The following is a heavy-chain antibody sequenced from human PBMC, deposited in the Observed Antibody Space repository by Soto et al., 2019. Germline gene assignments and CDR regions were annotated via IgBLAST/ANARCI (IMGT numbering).Heavy chain of an antibody. Sequence: EVQMLESGGGLVQPGGYLRRSCAASGFTFSSDAMSWVRQAPGKWLEWGSAISGSGGSTYYADTVKGRFTSSRDNSKNTRYLQMNSLRAADTAVYYCAKVPPAVDVGLGVILWGQGTLVTVSS. CDR1: GFTFSSDA. D-gene: IGHD3-16*01. CDR2: ISGSGGST. V-gene: IGHV3-23*01. J-gene: IGHJ4*02. CDR3: AKVPPAVDVGLGVIL.